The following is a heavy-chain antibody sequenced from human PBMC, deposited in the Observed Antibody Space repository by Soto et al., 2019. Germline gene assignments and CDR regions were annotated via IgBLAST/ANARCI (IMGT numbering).Heavy chain of an antibody. Sequence: SETLSLTCAVSGGSISSGGYSWSWIRQPPGKGLEWIGYIYHSGSTYYNPSLKSRVTISVDRSKNQFSLTVTSVTAADTAVYYCARQKAATKAIDYFGQHTPVTISS. D-gene: IGHD6-25*01. CDR3: ARQKAATKAIDY. CDR1: GGSISSGGYS. V-gene: IGHV4-30-2*01. J-gene: IGHJ4*02. CDR2: IYHSGST.